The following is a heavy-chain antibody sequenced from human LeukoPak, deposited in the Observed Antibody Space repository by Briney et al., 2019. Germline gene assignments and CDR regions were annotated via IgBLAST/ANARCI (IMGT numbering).Heavy chain of an antibody. D-gene: IGHD1-1*01. CDR1: GFMFSNYG. Sequence: GGSLTLSCVASGFMFSNYGMHWVRQAPGKGLEWVAFIRNDGSAKYYADSVKGRFTISRDNSKNTVYLQLNSLRVEDAAVYRCANDTVERDALDVWRQGTMVTVSS. CDR3: ANDTVERDALDV. J-gene: IGHJ3*01. V-gene: IGHV3-30*02. CDR2: IRNDGSAK.